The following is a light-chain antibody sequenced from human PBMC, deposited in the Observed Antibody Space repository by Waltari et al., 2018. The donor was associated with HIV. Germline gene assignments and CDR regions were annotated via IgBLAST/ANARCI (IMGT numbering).Light chain of an antibody. V-gene: IGLV1-47*01. CDR3: AAWDDSLSGFYV. CDR1: NFNFGRNY. J-gene: IGLJ1*01. Sequence: QSVLTQPPSASGTPAQRVTISCSGSNFNFGRNYVSWSQHVPGAAPKLLIYRNDQRPSGVPDRFSGSKSGTSASLAISGLRSEDEADYYCAAWDDSLSGFYVLGTGTKVTVL. CDR2: RND.